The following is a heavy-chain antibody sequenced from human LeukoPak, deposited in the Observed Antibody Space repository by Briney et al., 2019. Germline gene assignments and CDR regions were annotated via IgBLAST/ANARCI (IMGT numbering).Heavy chain of an antibody. Sequence: PGGSLRLSCAASGFTFSSYAMSWVRQAPGKWLEWVSAISGSGGRTYYADSVKGRFTISRDNSKNTLYLQMNSLSAEDTAVYYCAKGAPYYYDSSGYYYSFGYWGQGTLVTVSS. J-gene: IGHJ4*02. D-gene: IGHD3-22*01. CDR1: GFTFSSYA. CDR3: AKGAPYYYDSSGYYYSFGY. V-gene: IGHV3-23*01. CDR2: ISGSGGRT.